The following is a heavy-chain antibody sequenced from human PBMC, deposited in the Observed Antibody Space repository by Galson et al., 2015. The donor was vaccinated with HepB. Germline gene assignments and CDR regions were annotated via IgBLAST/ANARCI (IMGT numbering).Heavy chain of an antibody. Sequence: SVKVSCKVSGYTLTDLSIHWVRQAPGRGLEWMGSFDPVDVKTIYAQKFQGRVTMTEDTSTDTTYMELNTLRSEDTAVYFCATASGSGSYYRDAFDVWGQGTMVTVSS. V-gene: IGHV1-24*01. D-gene: IGHD3-10*01. J-gene: IGHJ3*01. CDR1: GYTLTDLS. CDR2: FDPVDVKT. CDR3: ATASGSGSYYRDAFDV.